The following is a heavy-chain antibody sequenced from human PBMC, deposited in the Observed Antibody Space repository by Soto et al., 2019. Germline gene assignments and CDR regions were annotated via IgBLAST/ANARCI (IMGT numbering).Heavy chain of an antibody. V-gene: IGHV1-69*13. D-gene: IGHD1-26*01. CDR3: ARGLGGASAYKSYGMDV. J-gene: IGHJ6*02. CDR1: GGTFSSYA. CDR2: IIPIFGTA. Sequence: SVKVSCKASGGTFSSYAISWVRQAPGQGLEWMGGIIPIFGTANYAQKFQGRVTITADESTSTAYMELSSLRSEDTAVYYCARGLGGASAYKSYGMDVRGQGTTVTVSS.